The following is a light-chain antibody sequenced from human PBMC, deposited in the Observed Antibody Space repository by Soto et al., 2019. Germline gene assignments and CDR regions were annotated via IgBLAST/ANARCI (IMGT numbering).Light chain of an antibody. Sequence: ETVMTQSPATLSVSPGERATLSCRASQNIFTNVAWYQQRPGQAPRLLIYRTSSRATGIPARFSGSGSGTEFTLTINNLQSEDSAVYFCQQFSDWPPYTFGPGTKLEI. CDR1: QNIFTN. CDR3: QQFSDWPPYT. V-gene: IGKV3-15*01. J-gene: IGKJ2*01. CDR2: RTS.